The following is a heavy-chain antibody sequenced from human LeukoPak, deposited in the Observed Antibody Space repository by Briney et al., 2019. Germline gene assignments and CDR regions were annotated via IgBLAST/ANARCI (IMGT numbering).Heavy chain of an antibody. CDR1: GFTFSSYW. D-gene: IGHD5-12*01. V-gene: IGHV3-11*01. Sequence: GGSLRLSCAASGFTFSSYWMSWIRQAPGKGLEWVSYISYSGDTIYYADSVKGRFTVSRDNAKNSLYLQMNSLRAEDTAVYYCARQVAWPLSAFDIWGQGTMVTVSS. CDR3: ARQVAWPLSAFDI. CDR2: ISYSGDTI. J-gene: IGHJ3*02.